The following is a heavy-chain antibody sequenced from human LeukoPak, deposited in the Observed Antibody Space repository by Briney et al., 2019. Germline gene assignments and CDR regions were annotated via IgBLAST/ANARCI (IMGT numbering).Heavy chain of an antibody. Sequence: SETLSLTSTVSGGSISSYYWSWIRQPPGKGLEWIGYIYYSGSTNYNPSLKSRVTISVDTSKNQFSLKLSSVTAADTAVYYCARGAYSGSFFDYWGQGTLVTVSS. J-gene: IGHJ4*02. V-gene: IGHV4-59*01. CDR2: IYYSGST. CDR3: ARGAYSGSFFDY. D-gene: IGHD1-26*01. CDR1: GGSISSYY.